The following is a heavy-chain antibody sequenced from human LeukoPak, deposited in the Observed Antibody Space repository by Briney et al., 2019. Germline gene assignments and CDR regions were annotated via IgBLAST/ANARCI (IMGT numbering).Heavy chain of an antibody. CDR3: AKGVNYFVLEY. J-gene: IGHJ4*02. V-gene: IGHV3-23*01. D-gene: IGHD3-10*02. CDR2: LSPSGGIT. Sequence: GGSLRLSCSVSGFTFTDYSMNWVRQAPGKGLEWVSALSPSGGITYYEDSVKGRFTISRDNSKNTLYLQMNSLSAEDTAVYYCAKGVNYFVLEYWGQGTLVTISS. CDR1: GFTFTDYS.